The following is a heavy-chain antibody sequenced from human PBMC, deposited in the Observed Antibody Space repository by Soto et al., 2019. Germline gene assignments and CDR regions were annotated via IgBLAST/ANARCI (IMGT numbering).Heavy chain of an antibody. Sequence: SETLSLTCTVSGGSISGSYWSWVRQPAGKGLEWIGRIYSSGSSNYNPSLNSRLTMSLDTSKNQFSLKLRSVTAADTAIYYCARLFTVTTDYYFGMDVWGQGTTVPVSS. V-gene: IGHV4-4*07. CDR3: ARLFTVTTDYYFGMDV. CDR2: IYSSGSS. CDR1: GGSISGSY. J-gene: IGHJ6*02. D-gene: IGHD4-17*01.